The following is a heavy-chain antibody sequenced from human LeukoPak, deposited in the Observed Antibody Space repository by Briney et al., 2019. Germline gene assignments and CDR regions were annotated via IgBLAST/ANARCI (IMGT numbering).Heavy chain of an antibody. CDR3: ARDLISSSLYGSGSYHPGY. CDR1: GFTFSSYA. CDR2: ISYDGSNK. J-gene: IGHJ4*02. Sequence: GGSRRLSCVASGFTFSSYAMHWVRQAPGKGLEWVAVISYDGSNKYYADSVKGRFTISRDNSKNTLYLQMNSLRAEDTAVYYCARDLISSSLYGSGSYHPGYWGQGTLVTVSS. V-gene: IGHV3-30*04. D-gene: IGHD3-10*01.